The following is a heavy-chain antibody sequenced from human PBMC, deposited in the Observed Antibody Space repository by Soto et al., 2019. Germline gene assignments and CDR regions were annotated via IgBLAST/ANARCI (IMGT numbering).Heavy chain of an antibody. CDR1: GYTFTTYG. V-gene: IGHV1-18*01. D-gene: IGHD3-22*01. J-gene: IGHJ4*02. CDR2: ISTYNGNT. CDR3: ARGPTDYYDNSGNYFLDY. Sequence: QVQLVQSGAEVKKPGASVKVSCKASGYTFTTYGMSWVRQAPGQGLDWMGRISTYNGNTKYAERLQGRVTITTDTTTSTAYMALRSLRSDDTAVYYCARGPTDYYDNSGNYFLDYWGQGTLVTVSS.